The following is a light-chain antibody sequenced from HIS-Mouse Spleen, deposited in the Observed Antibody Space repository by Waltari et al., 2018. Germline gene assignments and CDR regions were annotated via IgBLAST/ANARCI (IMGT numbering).Light chain of an antibody. J-gene: IGKJ4*01. CDR3: QQFNSYPYST. CDR1: QGISSA. CDR2: DAS. V-gene: IGKV1-13*02. Sequence: AIQLTQSPSSLSASVGDRVTITCRASQGISSALAWYQQKPGKAPKLLIYDASSLESGFPSRFSGSGSGTDFTLTISSLQPEDFATYYCQQFNSYPYSTFGGGTKVEIK.